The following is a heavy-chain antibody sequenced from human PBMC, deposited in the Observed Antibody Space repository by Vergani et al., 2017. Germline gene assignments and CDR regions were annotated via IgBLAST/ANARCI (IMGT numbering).Heavy chain of an antibody. CDR1: GFTFNHYA. CDR2: ISGSGGST. Sequence: EVQLLESGGDLVQPGGSLRLSCAASGFTFNHYAMNWVRQAPGKGLEWVSGISGSGGSTYYADSVKGRFTISRDSSKNKLYLQMNSLSAGDTAVYYCAKANPRNSGYDYLYYYHAMDVWGQGTTVTVSS. V-gene: IGHV3-23*01. CDR3: AKANPRNSGYDYLYYYHAMDV. J-gene: IGHJ6*02. D-gene: IGHD5-12*01.